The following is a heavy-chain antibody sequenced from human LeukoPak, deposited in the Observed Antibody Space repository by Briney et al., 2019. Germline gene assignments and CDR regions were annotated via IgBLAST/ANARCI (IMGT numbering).Heavy chain of an antibody. V-gene: IGHV3-7*05. CDR1: GSTFSSYW. J-gene: IGHJ3*02. D-gene: IGHD6-13*01. Sequence: PGGSLRLSCAASGSTFSSYWMSWVRQAPGKGLKWVANIKQDGSEKYYVDSVKGRFTISRDNAKNSLSLQMNSLRAEDTAVYYCARYSSSWHAYDIWGQGTMATVSA. CDR3: ARYSSSWHAYDI. CDR2: IKQDGSEK.